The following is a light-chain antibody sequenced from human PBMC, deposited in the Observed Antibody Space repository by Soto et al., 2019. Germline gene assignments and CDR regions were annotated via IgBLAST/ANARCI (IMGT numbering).Light chain of an antibody. CDR2: AAS. Sequence: DIQMTQSPTSLSASVGDRVTITCRASQGIRNFVAWYQQKPGKAPKLLIYAASTLQSGVPSRFSGSGSGTDFTLTIHSLQPDDDATYSCQKYSSVPVFGPGTKVEIK. CDR3: QKYSSVPV. J-gene: IGKJ3*01. CDR1: QGIRNF. V-gene: IGKV1-27*01.